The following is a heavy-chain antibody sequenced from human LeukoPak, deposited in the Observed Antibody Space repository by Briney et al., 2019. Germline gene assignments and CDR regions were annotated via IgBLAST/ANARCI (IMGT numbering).Heavy chain of an antibody. V-gene: IGHV3-53*01. J-gene: IGHJ4*02. CDR3: ARAPVWSYYGGWNFGY. Sequence: PGGSLRLSCAASGFTVSRNCMIWVRQAPGKGLEWVSVIYSGGSTYYADSVKGRFTISRDNSKNTLYLQMNSLRAEDTAVYYCARAPVWSYYGGWNFGYWGQGTLVTVSS. D-gene: IGHD1-26*01. CDR2: IYSGGST. CDR1: GFTVSRNC.